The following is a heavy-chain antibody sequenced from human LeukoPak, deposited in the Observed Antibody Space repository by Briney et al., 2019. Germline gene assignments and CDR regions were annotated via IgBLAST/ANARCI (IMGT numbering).Heavy chain of an antibody. CDR3: AREGCGGDCYRPIDY. D-gene: IGHD2-21*02. CDR2: VYYTGRT. CDR1: GGSVSSGSDC. V-gene: IGHV4-61*01. J-gene: IGHJ4*02. Sequence: SETLSLTCTVSGGSVSSGSDCWSWIRQPPAKGLEWIGFVYYTGRTIYNPTLKSRVTISVDTSKNQFSLKLTSVTAADTAMYYCAREGCGGDCYRPIDYWGQGTLVTVSS.